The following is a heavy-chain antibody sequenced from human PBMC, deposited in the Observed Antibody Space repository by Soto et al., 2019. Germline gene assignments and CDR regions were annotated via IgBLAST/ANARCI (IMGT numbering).Heavy chain of an antibody. CDR3: ARGSPGIAVARTSDPPDY. CDR1: GGTFSSYA. CDR2: IIPIFGTA. J-gene: IGHJ4*02. D-gene: IGHD6-19*01. V-gene: IGHV1-69*12. Sequence: QVQLVQSGAEVKKPGSSVKVSCKASGGTFSSYAISWVRQAPGQGLEWMGGIIPIFGTANYAQKFQGRVRITADESTSSAYMELSSLRSEDTAVYYCARGSPGIAVARTSDPPDYWGQGTLVTVSS.